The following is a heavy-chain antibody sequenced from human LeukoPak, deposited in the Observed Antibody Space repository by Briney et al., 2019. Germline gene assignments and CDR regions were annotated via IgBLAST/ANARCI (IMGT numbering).Heavy chain of an antibody. D-gene: IGHD6-25*01. J-gene: IGHJ3*02. CDR3: ARSSVFGPFDI. V-gene: IGHV4-61*02. CDR2: IYSRDST. CDR1: GGSISGGSYH. Sequence: SETLSLTCTVSGGSISGGSYHWNWIRQPAGKGLEWIGRIYSRDSTSYNPSLKSRVTMSLDTSKNQFSLKLSSVTAADTALYYCARSSVFGPFDIWGQGTMVTVSS.